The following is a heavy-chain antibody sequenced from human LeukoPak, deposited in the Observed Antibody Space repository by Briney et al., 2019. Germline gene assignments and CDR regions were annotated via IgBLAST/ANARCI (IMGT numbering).Heavy chain of an antibody. CDR1: GYTFTSYY. J-gene: IGHJ4*02. V-gene: IGHV1-46*01. CDR2: INPSGGST. D-gene: IGHD3-3*01. CDR3: ARDPRGGFWSGYYFDY. Sequence: GASVKVSCKASGYTFTSYYMHWVRQAPGQGLEWIGIINPSGGSTSYAQKFQGRVTMTRDTSTSTVYMELSSLRSEDTAVYYCARDPRGGFWSGYYFDYWGQGTLVTVSS.